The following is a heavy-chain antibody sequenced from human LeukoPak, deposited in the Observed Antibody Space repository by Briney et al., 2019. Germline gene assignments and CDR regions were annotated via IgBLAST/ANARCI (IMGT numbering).Heavy chain of an antibody. CDR3: ARGNYYESSGYYY. D-gene: IGHD3-22*01. V-gene: IGHV3-23*01. CDR2: ISGFGGDT. Sequence: GGSLRLSCAASGFTFSSYAMSWVRQAPGKGLGWVSAISGFGGDTYYADSVKGRFTISRDNSKNTLYLQMNSLRAEDTAVYYCARGNYYESSGYYYWGQGTLVTVSS. CDR1: GFTFSSYA. J-gene: IGHJ4*02.